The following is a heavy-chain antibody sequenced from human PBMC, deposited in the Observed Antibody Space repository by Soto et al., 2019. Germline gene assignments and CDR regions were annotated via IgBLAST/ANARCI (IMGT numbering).Heavy chain of an antibody. Sequence: SETLSLTCTVSHGSITSGDYFWAWIRQPPGKGLEFIGSVHSSGGTYYSPSLKSRASISIDKSRNQFSLKLTSVNAGDTAVYFCASVVVGATGQTGSDHWGQGTLVTVSS. V-gene: IGHV4-39*01. CDR3: ASVVVGATGQTGSDH. J-gene: IGHJ4*02. CDR2: VHSSGGT. D-gene: IGHD2-15*01. CDR1: HGSITSGDYF.